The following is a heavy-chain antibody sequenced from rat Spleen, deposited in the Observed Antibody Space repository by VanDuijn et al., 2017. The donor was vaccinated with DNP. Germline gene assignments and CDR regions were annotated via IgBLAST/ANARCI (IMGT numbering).Heavy chain of an antibody. J-gene: IGHJ1*01. CDR3: ARHETRSYWYFDF. Sequence: EVQLVESGGGPVQPGRSLKLSCVASGFIFSNYWMTWIRQAPGKGLEWVASITYTGGNIYYPDSVKGRFTISRDNAENTVYLQMNSLRSEDTATYYCARHETRSYWYFDFWGPGTMVTVSS. CDR2: ITYTGGNI. V-gene: IGHV5-31*01. CDR1: GFIFSNYW. D-gene: IGHD1-4*01.